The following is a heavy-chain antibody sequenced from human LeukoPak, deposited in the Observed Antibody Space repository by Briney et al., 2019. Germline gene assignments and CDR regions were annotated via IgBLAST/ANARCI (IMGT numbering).Heavy chain of an antibody. V-gene: IGHV1-8*01. D-gene: IGHD4-23*01. Sequence: ALAKVSCMASGYTFTPYDINWVRQATGQGLEWMGWMNPNSGNTGYAQKFQGRVTMTRNTSISTAYMELSSLRSEDTAVYYCARGPNKSDGGNSGSAWFDPWGQGTLVTVSS. CDR2: MNPNSGNT. CDR1: GYTFTPYD. J-gene: IGHJ5*02. CDR3: ARGPNKSDGGNSGSAWFDP.